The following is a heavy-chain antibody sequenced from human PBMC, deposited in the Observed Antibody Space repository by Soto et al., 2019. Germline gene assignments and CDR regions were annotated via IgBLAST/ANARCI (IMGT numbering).Heavy chain of an antibody. J-gene: IGHJ6*02. Sequence: QVQLVQSGAEVKKPGSSVKVSCKASGGTFSSYAISWVRQAPGQGLEWMGGIIPIFATANYAQKFQDRVTITADESTSTADMELSSLRSEDTAVYYCARTYCSSTSCPYYYGMDVWGQGTTVTVSS. CDR1: GGTFSSYA. D-gene: IGHD2-2*01. CDR2: IIPIFATA. CDR3: ARTYCSSTSCPYYYGMDV. V-gene: IGHV1-69*01.